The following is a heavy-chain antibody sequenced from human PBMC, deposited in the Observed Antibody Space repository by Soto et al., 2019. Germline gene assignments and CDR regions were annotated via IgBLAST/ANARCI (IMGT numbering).Heavy chain of an antibody. V-gene: IGHV4-34*01. D-gene: IGHD6-13*01. J-gene: IGHJ5*02. Sequence: QVQLQQWGAGLLKPSETLSLTCAVYGGSFSGYYWSWIRQPPGKGLEWSGEINHSGSTNYNPSLKSRVTISVDTSKNQFSLKLSSVTAADTAVYYCARGRRIAAAGRRRNWFDPWGQGTLVTVSS. CDR2: INHSGST. CDR1: GGSFSGYY. CDR3: ARGRRIAAAGRRRNWFDP.